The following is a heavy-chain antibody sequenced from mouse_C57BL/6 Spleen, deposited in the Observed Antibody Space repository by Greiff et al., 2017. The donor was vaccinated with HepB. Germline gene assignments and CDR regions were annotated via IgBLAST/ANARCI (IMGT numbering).Heavy chain of an antibody. J-gene: IGHJ3*01. D-gene: IGHD2-4*01. CDR3: ASIYYDYVFAY. V-gene: IGHV1-55*01. CDR1: GYTFTSYW. Sequence: VQLQQPGAELVKPGASVKLSCKASGYTFTSYWMHWVKQRPGRGLEWIGDIYPGSGSTNYNEKFKSKATLTVDTSSSTAYMQLSSLTSEDSAVYYCASIYYDYVFAYWGQGTLVTVSA. CDR2: IYPGSGST.